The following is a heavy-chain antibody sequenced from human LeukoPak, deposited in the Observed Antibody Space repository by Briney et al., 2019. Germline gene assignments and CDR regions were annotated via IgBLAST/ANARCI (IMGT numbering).Heavy chain of an antibody. CDR2: FNPGNGDT. J-gene: IGHJ6*02. Sequence: ASVKVSCKASGYTFSSFGITWVRQAPGQRLEWLGWFNPGNGDTRYSQRFQGRVTITSDASATTAYMELHSLTAEDTAVYYCSRDRWHCRVNCDSVYYYGLDVWGQGTTVTVSS. D-gene: IGHD4-23*01. CDR1: GYTFSSFG. CDR3: SRDRWHCRVNCDSVYYYGLDV. V-gene: IGHV1-3*01.